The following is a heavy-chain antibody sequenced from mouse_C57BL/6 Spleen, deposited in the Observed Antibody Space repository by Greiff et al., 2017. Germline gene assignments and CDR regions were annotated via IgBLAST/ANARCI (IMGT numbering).Heavy chain of an antibody. CDR1: GYTFTSYW. D-gene: IGHD1-1*01. V-gene: IGHV1-69*01. CDR2: IDPSDSYT. CDR3: ARGHYGSSYGWYFDV. Sequence: QVQLQQPGAELVMPGASVKLSCKASGYTFTSYWMHWVKQRPGQGLEWIGEIDPSDSYTNYNQKFKGNSTLTVDKSSSTAYMQLSSLTSEDSAVYYCARGHYGSSYGWYFDVWGTGTTVTVSS. J-gene: IGHJ1*03.